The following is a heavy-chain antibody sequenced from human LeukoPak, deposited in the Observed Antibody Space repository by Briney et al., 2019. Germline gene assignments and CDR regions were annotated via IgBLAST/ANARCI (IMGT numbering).Heavy chain of an antibody. CDR2: IYHSGST. V-gene: IGHV4-38-2*02. CDR1: GYSISSGYY. D-gene: IGHD6-13*01. J-gene: IGHJ6*03. CDR3: AREGSGIAAPYYMDV. Sequence: PSETLSLTCTVSGYSISSGYYWGWIRQPPGKGLEWIGSIYHSGSTYYNPSLKSRVTISVDTSKNQFSLKLSSVTAADTAVYYCAREGSGIAAPYYMDVWGKGTTVTVSS.